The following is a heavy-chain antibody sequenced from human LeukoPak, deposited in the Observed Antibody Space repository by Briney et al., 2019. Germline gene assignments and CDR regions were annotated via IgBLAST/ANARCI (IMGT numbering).Heavy chain of an antibody. J-gene: IGHJ4*02. V-gene: IGHV3-30*03. CDR2: ISFDGRND. D-gene: IGHD3-10*01. CDR1: GFTFSSYS. Sequence: PGGSLRLSCAASGFTFSSYSMNWVRQAPGKGLEWVAVISFDGRNDYYADSVKGRFTISRDNSKNTVFLQMNSLRVEDTALYYCGSRYETQYYYGSGSYSVDYWGQGTLVTVSS. CDR3: GSRYETQYYYGSGSYSVDY.